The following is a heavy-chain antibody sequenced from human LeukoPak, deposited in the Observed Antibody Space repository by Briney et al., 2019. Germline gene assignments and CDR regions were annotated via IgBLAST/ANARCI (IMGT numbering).Heavy chain of an antibody. Sequence: PSETLSLTCAVSGGSISSSNWWSWVRQPPGKGLEWIGEIYHSGSTNYNPSLKSRVTISVDKSKNQFSLKLSSVTAADTAVYYCARHVGFRSIFRYYYGSGPDYYYYYMDVWGKGITVTISS. D-gene: IGHD3-10*01. CDR1: GGSISSSNW. CDR2: IYHSGST. J-gene: IGHJ6*03. CDR3: ARHVGFRSIFRYYYGSGPDYYYYYMDV. V-gene: IGHV4-4*02.